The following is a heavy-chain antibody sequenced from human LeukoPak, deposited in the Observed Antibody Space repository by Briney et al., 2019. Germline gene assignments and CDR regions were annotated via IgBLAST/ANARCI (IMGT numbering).Heavy chain of an antibody. CDR2: ISYDGSNK. Sequence: PGGSLRLSCAASGFTFSSYAMHWARQAPGKGLEWVAVISYDGSNKYYADSVKGRFTISRDNSKNTLYLQMNSLRAEDTAVYYCARAPSGVVARSPDYWGQGTLVTVSS. CDR1: GFTFSSYA. J-gene: IGHJ4*02. V-gene: IGHV3-30-3*01. D-gene: IGHD5-12*01. CDR3: ARAPSGVVARSPDY.